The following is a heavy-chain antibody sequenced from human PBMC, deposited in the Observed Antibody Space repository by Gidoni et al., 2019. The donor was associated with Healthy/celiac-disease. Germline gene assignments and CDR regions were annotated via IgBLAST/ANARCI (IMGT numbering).Heavy chain of an antibody. CDR2: ISYDGSNK. V-gene: IGHV3-30*18. D-gene: IGHD2-15*01. J-gene: IGHJ6*02. Sequence: QVQLVASGGGVVQPGRSLRLSCAASVFTFSSYGMPWVRKAPGKGLEWVAVISYDGSNKYYADSVKCRFTISRDNSKNTLYLQMNSLSADDTAVYYCAKDQGYCSGGSCYSVVRYYYYGMDVWGQGTTVTVSS. CDR3: AKDQGYCSGGSCYSVVRYYYYGMDV. CDR1: VFTFSSYG.